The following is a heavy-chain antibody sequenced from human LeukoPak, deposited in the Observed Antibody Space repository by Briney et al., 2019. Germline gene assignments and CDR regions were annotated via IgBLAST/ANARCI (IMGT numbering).Heavy chain of an antibody. J-gene: IGHJ3*02. V-gene: IGHV3-21*01. D-gene: IGHD1-1*01. CDR1: GFTFSSYS. CDR2: ISSSSSYI. CDR3: AKLEGGTHPGYAFDI. Sequence: PGGSLRLSCAASGFTFSSYSMNWVRQAPGKGLEWVSSISSSSSYIYYADSVKGRFTISRDNSKNTLYLQMNSLRAEDTAVYYCAKLEGGTHPGYAFDIWGQGTMVTVSS.